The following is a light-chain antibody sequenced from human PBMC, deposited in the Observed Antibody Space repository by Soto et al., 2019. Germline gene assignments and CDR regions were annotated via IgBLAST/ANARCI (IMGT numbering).Light chain of an antibody. CDR2: ENN. J-gene: IGLJ1*01. CDR1: SSNIGNNY. CDR3: GTWDSSLSAGV. V-gene: IGLV1-51*02. Sequence: QSVLTQPPSVSAAPGQKVTISCSGSSSNIGNNYVSWYQQRPGTAPKLLIYENNKRPSGIPDRFSGSKSGTSATLGITGLQTGDEADYYCGTWDSSLSAGVFGTGTKVTVL.